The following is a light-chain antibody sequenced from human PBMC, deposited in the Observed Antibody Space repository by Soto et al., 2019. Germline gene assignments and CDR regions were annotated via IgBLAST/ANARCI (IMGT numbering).Light chain of an antibody. Sequence: DIQMTQSPSSLSASVGDRVTITCRSSQGISNFLAWYQQKPGKVPKLLISAASTLQQGVPSRFSGSGSGTDFTLTITSLPPEDVATYYCQKYSSVITFGQGTRLEIK. CDR2: AAS. CDR1: QGISNF. J-gene: IGKJ5*01. V-gene: IGKV1-27*01. CDR3: QKYSSVIT.